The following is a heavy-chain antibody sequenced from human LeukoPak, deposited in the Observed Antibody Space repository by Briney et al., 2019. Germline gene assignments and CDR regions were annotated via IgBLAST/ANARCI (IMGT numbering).Heavy chain of an antibody. Sequence: SGGSLRLSCAASGFTFSSYWMHWVRQAPGKGLVWVSRIKSDGNNTNYADSVKGRFTTSRDNAKNSLYLQMNSLRAEDTAVYYCARVLHKRNYDSSVYYGYWGQGTLVTVSS. V-gene: IGHV3-74*01. CDR1: GFTFSSYW. D-gene: IGHD3-22*01. CDR3: ARVLHKRNYDSSVYYGY. J-gene: IGHJ4*02. CDR2: IKSDGNNT.